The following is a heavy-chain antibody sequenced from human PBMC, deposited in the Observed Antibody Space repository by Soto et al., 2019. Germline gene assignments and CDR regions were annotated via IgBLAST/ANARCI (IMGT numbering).Heavy chain of an antibody. Sequence: PSQTLSLTCAISGDSVSSNSAAWNWIRQSPSRGLEWLGRTYYRSKWYNDYAVSVKSRITINPDTSKNQFSLQLNSVTPEDTAVYYCARARYYGSGSWPYGMDVWGQGTTVTVSS. D-gene: IGHD3-10*01. J-gene: IGHJ6*02. CDR2: TYYRSKWYN. CDR3: ARARYYGSGSWPYGMDV. CDR1: GDSVSSNSAA. V-gene: IGHV6-1*01.